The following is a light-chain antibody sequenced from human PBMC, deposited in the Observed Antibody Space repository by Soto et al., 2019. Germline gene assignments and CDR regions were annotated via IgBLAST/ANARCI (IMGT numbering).Light chain of an antibody. J-gene: IGLJ1*01. CDR2: SNI. CDR3: AAWDDSLDGYV. CDR1: SSNIGSNS. V-gene: IGLV1-44*01. Sequence: QSVLTQPPSASGTPGQRVTISCSGSSSNIGSNSVNWYQHLPGTAPKLLIYSNIQRPSGVPDRFPGSKSGTSASLAISGLQSEDEADYYCAAWDDSLDGYVFGTGTKVTLL.